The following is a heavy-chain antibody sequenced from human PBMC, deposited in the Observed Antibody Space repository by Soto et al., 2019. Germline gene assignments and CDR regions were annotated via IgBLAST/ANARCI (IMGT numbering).Heavy chain of an antibody. V-gene: IGHV3-30-3*01. J-gene: IGHJ4*02. CDR3: ARWYYDFWSGTRPRWYFDY. CDR2: ISYDGSNK. CDR1: GFTFSSYA. Sequence: GGSLRLSCAASGFTFSSYAMHWVRQAPGKXLEWVAVISYDGSNKYYADSVKGRFTISRDNSKNTLYLQMNSLRAEDTAVYYCARWYYDFWSGTRPRWYFDYWGQGTLVTVSS. D-gene: IGHD3-3*01.